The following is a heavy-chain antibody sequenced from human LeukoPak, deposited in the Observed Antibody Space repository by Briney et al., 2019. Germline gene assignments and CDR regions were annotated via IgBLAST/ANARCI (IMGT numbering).Heavy chain of an antibody. CDR3: ARDTYYYDSSGYYPPDY. D-gene: IGHD3-22*01. Sequence: GGSLRLSCAASGFTFSSYSMNWVRQAPGKGLERVSSISSSSSYIYYADSVKGRFTISRDNAKNSLYLQMNSLRAEDTAVYYCARDTYYYDSSGYYPPDYWGQGTLVTVSS. CDR1: GFTFSSYS. J-gene: IGHJ4*02. V-gene: IGHV3-21*01. CDR2: ISSSSSYI.